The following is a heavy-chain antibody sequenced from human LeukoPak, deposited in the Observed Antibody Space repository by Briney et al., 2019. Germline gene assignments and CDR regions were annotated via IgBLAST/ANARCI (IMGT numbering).Heavy chain of an antibody. Sequence: GGSLRLSCAASGFTFSNYWMSWVRQAPGKGLEWVANIKQDGSEKYYVDSVKGRFTISRDNAKNSLYLQMNSLRAEDTAVYYCARDKGTVTIFDCWGQGNLVTVSS. CDR3: ARDKGTVTIFDC. V-gene: IGHV3-7*01. D-gene: IGHD4-11*01. CDR1: GFTFSNYW. CDR2: IKQDGSEK. J-gene: IGHJ4*02.